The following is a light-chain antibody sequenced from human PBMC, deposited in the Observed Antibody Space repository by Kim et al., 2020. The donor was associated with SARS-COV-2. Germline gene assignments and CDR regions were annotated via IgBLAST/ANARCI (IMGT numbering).Light chain of an antibody. J-gene: IGLJ3*02. V-gene: IGLV1-47*01. CDR1: SSNIGSNY. CDR2: RNN. Sequence: ELTQPPSASGTPGQRVTISCSGSSSNIGSNYVYWYQQLPGTAPKLLIYRNNQRPSGVTDRFSGSKSGTSASLAISGLRSEDEADYYCAAWDDSLLWVF. CDR3: AAWDDSLLWV.